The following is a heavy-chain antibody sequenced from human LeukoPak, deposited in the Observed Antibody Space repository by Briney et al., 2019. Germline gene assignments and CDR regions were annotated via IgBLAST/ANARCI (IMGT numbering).Heavy chain of an antibody. CDR3: ARVGTVGATK. V-gene: IGHV1-3*01. J-gene: IGHJ4*02. D-gene: IGHD1-26*01. Sequence: ASVNVSCKASGYAFTSYAMHWVRQAPGQRLEWMGWINAGNGNTKYSQRFQGRVTITRDTSASTAYMELSSLRSEDTAVYYCARVGTVGATKWGQGTLVTVSS. CDR1: GYAFTSYA. CDR2: INAGNGNT.